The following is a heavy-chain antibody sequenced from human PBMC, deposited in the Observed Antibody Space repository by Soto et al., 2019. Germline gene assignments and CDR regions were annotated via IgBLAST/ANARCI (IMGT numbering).Heavy chain of an antibody. J-gene: IGHJ4*02. CDR3: ARDSGDC. CDR2: ISYDGSKQ. V-gene: IGHV3-30-3*01. CDR1: GFTFSGYA. Sequence: QVQLVESGGGVVQPGRSLRLSCAASGFTFSGYAMHWVRQAPGKGLEWVAIISYDGSKQYYADSVRGRFTISRDNCKNTLYLQMNSLRAEDTAVYQCARDSGDCWGQGTLVTVSS.